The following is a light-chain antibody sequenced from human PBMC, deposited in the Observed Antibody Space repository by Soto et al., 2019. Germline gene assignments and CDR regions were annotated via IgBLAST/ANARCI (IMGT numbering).Light chain of an antibody. CDR2: NDR. CDR1: NIGSKS. Sequence: SYELTQPPSVSVAPGQTARITCWGNNIGSKSVHWYHQKPGQAPVLVVYNDRARPSGSPERFSGSNSGDTDALTISRVGAGDDATYYCQVWDTTTDLEVFGGGT. CDR3: QVWDTTTDLEV. V-gene: IGLV3-21*02. J-gene: IGLJ2*01.